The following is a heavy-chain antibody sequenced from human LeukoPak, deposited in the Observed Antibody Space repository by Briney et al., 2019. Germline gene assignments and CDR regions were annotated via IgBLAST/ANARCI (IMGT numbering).Heavy chain of an antibody. Sequence: GGSLRLSCAASGFTFSRSAMTWVRQAPGKGLEWVASLSGTRDSRGAIYADSVKGRFTISRDDSKSTLFLRMNRLTAEDTAIYYCAKTRSSSSHYFYFMDVWAKGVAVTVSS. V-gene: IGHV3-23*01. CDR1: GFTFSRSA. D-gene: IGHD6-6*01. CDR2: LSGTRDSRGA. J-gene: IGHJ6*03. CDR3: AKTRSSSSHYFYFMDV.